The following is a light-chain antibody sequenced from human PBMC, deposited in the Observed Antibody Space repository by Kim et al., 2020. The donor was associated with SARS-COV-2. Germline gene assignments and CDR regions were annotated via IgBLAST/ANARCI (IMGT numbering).Light chain of an antibody. CDR3: AAWDDSLNGPV. V-gene: IGLV1-44*01. Sequence: QSVLTQPPSASGAPGQRVTISCSGSSPNIGSNLVNWYQHFPGTAPKLLIYNHNRRPPGVPERFSASTSGTSASLAISGLQSEDEADYYCAAWDDSLNGPVFGGGTKVTVL. CDR1: SPNIGSNL. J-gene: IGLJ3*02. CDR2: NHN.